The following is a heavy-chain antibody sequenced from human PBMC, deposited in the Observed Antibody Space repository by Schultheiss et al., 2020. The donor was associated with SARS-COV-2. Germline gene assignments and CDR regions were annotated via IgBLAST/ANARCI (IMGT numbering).Heavy chain of an antibody. Sequence: GESLKISCAASGFTFSSYGMHWVRQAPGKGLEWVAVIWYDGSNKYYADSVKGRFTISRDNSKNTLYLQMNSLRAEDTAVYYCARGDYGGNSSPYYYYGMDVWGQGTTVTVSS. D-gene: IGHD4-23*01. J-gene: IGHJ6*02. CDR1: GFTFSSYG. V-gene: IGHV3-33*01. CDR3: ARGDYGGNSSPYYYYGMDV. CDR2: IWYDGSNK.